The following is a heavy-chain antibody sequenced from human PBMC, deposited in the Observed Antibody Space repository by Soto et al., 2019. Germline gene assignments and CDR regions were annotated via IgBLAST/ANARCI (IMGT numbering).Heavy chain of an antibody. CDR1: GGSFDITSSY. V-gene: IGHV4-39*01. CDR2: IYYSGST. D-gene: IGHD1-1*01. J-gene: IGHJ4*02. CDR3: ATIPIVGTKPYYFNS. Sequence: LSLTCTVSGGSFDITSSYWAWVRQPPGKGLEWIAYIYYSGSTYYNPSLKSRITISVDTSTNQLSLRLSSVTAADTAVYYCATIPIVGTKPYYFNSWGQGTLVTVSS.